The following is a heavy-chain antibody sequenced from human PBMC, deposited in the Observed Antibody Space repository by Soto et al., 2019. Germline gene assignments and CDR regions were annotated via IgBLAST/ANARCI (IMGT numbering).Heavy chain of an antibody. CDR2: IWYDGSNK. Sequence: GGSLRLSCAASGFTFSSYGMHWVRQAPGKGLEWVAVIWYDGSNKYYADSVKGRFTISRDNSKNTLYLQMNSLRAEDTAVYYCARDLQGYSYGHNFDYWGQGTLVTVSS. CDR3: ARDLQGYSYGHNFDY. D-gene: IGHD5-18*01. CDR1: GFTFSSYG. J-gene: IGHJ4*02. V-gene: IGHV3-33*01.